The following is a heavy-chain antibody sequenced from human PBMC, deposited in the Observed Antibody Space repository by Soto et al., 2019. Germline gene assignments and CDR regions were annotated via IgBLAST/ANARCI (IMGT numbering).Heavy chain of an antibody. CDR2: ISAYNGNT. CDR3: ARDLPPVDY. J-gene: IGHJ4*02. V-gene: IGHV1-18*01. Sequence: ASVKXSCKASGYTFSSYFISWVRQAPGQGLEWMGWISAYNGNTNYAQNLQGRVTMTTDTSTSTAYMELRSLRSDDTAVYYCARDLPPVDYWGQGTLVNVSS. CDR1: GYTFSSYF.